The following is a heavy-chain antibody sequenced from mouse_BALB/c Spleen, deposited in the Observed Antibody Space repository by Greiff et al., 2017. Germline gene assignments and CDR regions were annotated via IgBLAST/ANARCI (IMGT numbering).Heavy chain of an antibody. D-gene: IGHD1-1*01. CDR3: TRYYYGSSYDY. J-gene: IGHJ2*01. CDR1: GYTFTDYE. CDR2: IDPETGGT. V-gene: IGHV1-15*01. Sequence: VKLMESGAELVRPGASVTLSCKASGYTFTDYEMHWVKQTPVHGLEWIGAIDPETGGTAYNQKFKGKATLTADKSSSTAYMELRSLTSEDSAVYYCTRYYYGSSYDYWGQGTTLTVSS.